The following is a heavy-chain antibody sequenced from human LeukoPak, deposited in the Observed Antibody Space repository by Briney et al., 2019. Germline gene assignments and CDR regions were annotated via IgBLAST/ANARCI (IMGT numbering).Heavy chain of an antibody. Sequence: ASVKVSCKASGGTFSSYAISWVRQAPGQGLEWMGGIIPILGTANYAQKFQGRVTITADESTSTAYMELSSLRSEDTAVYYCARQYQLDAYFDYWGQGTLVTVSS. V-gene: IGHV1-69*13. CDR3: ARQYQLDAYFDY. CDR2: IIPILGTA. D-gene: IGHD2-2*01. CDR1: GGTFSSYA. J-gene: IGHJ4*02.